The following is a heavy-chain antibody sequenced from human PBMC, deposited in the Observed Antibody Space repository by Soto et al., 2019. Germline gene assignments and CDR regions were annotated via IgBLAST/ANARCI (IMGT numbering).Heavy chain of an antibody. D-gene: IGHD3-22*01. CDR1: GGSLSSSAYS. CDR3: SRELLFYDSDGFSWDDAFDI. Sequence: QMHLQESGSGLVKPSQTLSLTCAVSGGSLSSSAYSWSWIRQPPGKGLECIGFIYQSGSTYYNPSLKSRVTTSLDRPKNQFSLKLSSVTAADTAVYYCSRELLFYDSDGFSWDDAFDIWGQGTMVTLSS. CDR2: IYQSGST. V-gene: IGHV4-30-2*01. J-gene: IGHJ3*02.